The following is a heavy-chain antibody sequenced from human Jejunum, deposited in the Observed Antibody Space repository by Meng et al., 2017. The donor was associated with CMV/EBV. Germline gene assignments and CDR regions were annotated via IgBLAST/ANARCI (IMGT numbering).Heavy chain of an antibody. J-gene: IGHJ4*02. CDR2: ISTYNGDT. D-gene: IGHD3-10*01. CDR3: GRGSYFDY. Sequence: QVQRVQSGGEVKKPGATVKVSCKASGYTFNTYGISWVRQAPGQGLEWMGWISTYNGDTNYAQNLQGRVTMTTDTSTNTVYMELRSLRSDDTAVYYCGRGSYFDYWGQGTLVTVSS. CDR1: GYTFNTYG. V-gene: IGHV1-18*01.